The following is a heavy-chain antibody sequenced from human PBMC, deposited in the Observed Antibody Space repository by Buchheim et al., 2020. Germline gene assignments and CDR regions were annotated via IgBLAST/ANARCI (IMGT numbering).Heavy chain of an antibody. D-gene: IGHD2-21*01. V-gene: IGHV3-21*01. CDR2: ISSSSSYV. Sequence: EVQLVESGGGLVKPGGSLRLSCAASGFTFSSYSMNWVRQAPGKGLEWVSSISSSSSYVYYADSVKGRFTISRDNAKNSGYLQMSGLRAEDTAVYYCARDPTYCGGDCYSGYSYYMNVWGKGTT. J-gene: IGHJ6*03. CDR3: ARDPTYCGGDCYSGYSYYMNV. CDR1: GFTFSSYS.